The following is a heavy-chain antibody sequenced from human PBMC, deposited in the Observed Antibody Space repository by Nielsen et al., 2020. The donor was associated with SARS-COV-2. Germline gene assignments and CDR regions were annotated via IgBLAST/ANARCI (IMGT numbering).Heavy chain of an antibody. J-gene: IGHJ4*02. V-gene: IGHV3-33*01. Sequence: GESLKISCAASGFTFSDFGMHWVRQAPGKWPEWVATVWNGGTRTLYLDSVEGRFTISRDDSKDTLYLQMNSLRVEDSAVYYCARGPTNFGLVYYYFDSWGQGALVTVSS. CDR2: VWNGGTRT. D-gene: IGHD3/OR15-3a*01. CDR3: ARGPTNFGLVYYYFDS. CDR1: GFTFSDFG.